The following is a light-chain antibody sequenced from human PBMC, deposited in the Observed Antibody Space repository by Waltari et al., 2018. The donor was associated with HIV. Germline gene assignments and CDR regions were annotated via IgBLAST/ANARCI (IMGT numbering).Light chain of an antibody. CDR1: QGIANW. CDR2: GAY. J-gene: IGKJ5*01. Sequence: DIQMTQFPSSVSASVGDRVTMTCRATQGIANWVAWYQQKPGKAPKLLIHGAYILQEGVPSRFSGSGSGTFFSLTINSLQPEDFATYYCQQTNSFPITFGQGTR. CDR3: QQTNSFPIT. V-gene: IGKV1D-12*01.